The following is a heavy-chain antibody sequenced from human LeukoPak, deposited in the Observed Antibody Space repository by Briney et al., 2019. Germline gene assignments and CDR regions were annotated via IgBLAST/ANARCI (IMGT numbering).Heavy chain of an antibody. V-gene: IGHV3-48*01. CDR1: GFTFRSYS. CDR2: ISSSSSTI. D-gene: IGHD2-21*02. Sequence: GGSLRLSCAASGFTFRSYSMNWVRQAPGKGLEWVSYISSSSSTIYYADSVKGRFTISRDNSKNTLYLQMNSLRAEDTAVYYCVKDPLALSIVVVTAKDYNYDMDVWGQGTTVTVSS. J-gene: IGHJ6*02. CDR3: VKDPLALSIVVVTAKDYNYDMDV.